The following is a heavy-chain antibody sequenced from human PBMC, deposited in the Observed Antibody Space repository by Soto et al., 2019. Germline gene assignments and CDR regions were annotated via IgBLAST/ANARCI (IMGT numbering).Heavy chain of an antibody. V-gene: IGHV3-23*01. CDR2: ISGNGADT. Sequence: XESLSRSCEASRSTFSSYPRSSVRHSPGKGLEWVSAISGNGADTSYADSVRGRFTISRDNSKDTLYLQMTSLRVDDTAVYYCGKERRGSGWFVCSYWGRGILVTVSS. CDR3: GKERRGSGWFVCSY. CDR1: RSTFSSYP. D-gene: IGHD6-19*01. J-gene: IGHJ4*02.